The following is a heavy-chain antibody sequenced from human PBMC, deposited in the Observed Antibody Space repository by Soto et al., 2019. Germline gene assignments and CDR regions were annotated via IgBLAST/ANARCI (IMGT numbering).Heavy chain of an antibody. Sequence: QVQLQQWGAGLLKPSETLSLTCAVYGGSFSGYYWSWIRQPPGKGLEWIGEINHSGSTNYNPSLKSRVTISVDTSKNQFSLKLSSVTAADTAVYYCARGLTTVTTLWFDPWGPGTLVTVSS. J-gene: IGHJ5*02. V-gene: IGHV4-34*01. CDR3: ARGLTTVTTLWFDP. CDR1: GGSFSGYY. CDR2: INHSGST. D-gene: IGHD4-17*01.